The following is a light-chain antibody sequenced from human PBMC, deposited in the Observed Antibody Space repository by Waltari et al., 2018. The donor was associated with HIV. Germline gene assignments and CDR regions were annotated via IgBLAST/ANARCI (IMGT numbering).Light chain of an antibody. Sequence: QSVLTQPPSVSAAPGQKVTISCSGSTFNIGNSYVSWYQQFPGTAPKVLIDDHNKRPSVIPDRFSGSKSGTSATLGITGLQIGDEAYYYCATWDSRLSEVVFGGGTNLTVV. CDR1: TFNIGNSY. V-gene: IGLV1-51*01. J-gene: IGLJ2*01. CDR2: DHN. CDR3: ATWDSRLSEVV.